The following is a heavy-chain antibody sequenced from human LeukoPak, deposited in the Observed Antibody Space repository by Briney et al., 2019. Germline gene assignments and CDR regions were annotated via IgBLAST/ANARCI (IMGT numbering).Heavy chain of an antibody. J-gene: IGHJ4*02. D-gene: IGHD6-13*01. CDR1: GYTFTDQW. CDR3: ARAHSSLRLYHFDY. Sequence: ASVKVSCKASGYTFTDQWIHWVRQAPGQGLEWLGWINPNSGGTNHAQKFEGRIAMTTDTSINTGYMEMTRPTSDDTAVYYCARAHSSLRLYHFDYWGQGTLVTVSS. V-gene: IGHV1-2*02. CDR2: INPNSGGT.